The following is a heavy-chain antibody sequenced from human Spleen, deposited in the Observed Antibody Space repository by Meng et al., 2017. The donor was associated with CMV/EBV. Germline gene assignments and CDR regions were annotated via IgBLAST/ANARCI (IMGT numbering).Heavy chain of an antibody. CDR1: FSGDA. Sequence: FSGDAMHRVRQTPGKGLKWVAVLSYDGNNKCYSVSVKDRFTISSDNSKTTLYLQMNSLRAEDTAVYDCARKWGAGRYCSSTSCPAPHFWGQGTLVTVSS. J-gene: IGHJ4*02. D-gene: IGHD2-2*01. CDR2: LSYDGNNK. V-gene: IGHV3-30*04. CDR3: ARKWGAGRYCSSTSCPAPHF.